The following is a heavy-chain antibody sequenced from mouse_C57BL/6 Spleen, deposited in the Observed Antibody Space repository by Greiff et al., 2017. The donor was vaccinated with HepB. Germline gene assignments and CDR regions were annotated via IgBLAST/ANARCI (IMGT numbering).Heavy chain of an antibody. CDR2: IGPGSGST. V-gene: IGHV1-77*01. D-gene: IGHD1-1*01. CDR1: GYTFTDYY. Sequence: VQLQQSGAELVKPGASVKISCKASGYTFTDYYINWVKQRPGQGLEWIGKIGPGSGSTYYNEKFKGKATLTADKSSSTAYMQLSSLTSEDSAVYFCARAVYYGSSAAWFAYWGQGTLVTVSA. CDR3: ARAVYYGSSAAWFAY. J-gene: IGHJ3*01.